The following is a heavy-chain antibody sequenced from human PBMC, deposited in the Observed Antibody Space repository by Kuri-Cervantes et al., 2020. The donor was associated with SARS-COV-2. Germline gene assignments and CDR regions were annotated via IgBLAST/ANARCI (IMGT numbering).Heavy chain of an antibody. CDR1: GGSVSSGSYY. V-gene: IGHV4-61*01. Sequence: SETLSLTCTVSGGSVSSGSYYWSWIRQPPGKGLEWIGEINHSGSTNYNPSLKSRVTISVDTSKNQFSLKLSSVTAADTAVYYCARGAPLPYSSGPTAAPDYYYGMDVWGQGTTVTVSS. J-gene: IGHJ6*02. D-gene: IGHD6-19*01. CDR2: INHSGST. CDR3: ARGAPLPYSSGPTAAPDYYYGMDV.